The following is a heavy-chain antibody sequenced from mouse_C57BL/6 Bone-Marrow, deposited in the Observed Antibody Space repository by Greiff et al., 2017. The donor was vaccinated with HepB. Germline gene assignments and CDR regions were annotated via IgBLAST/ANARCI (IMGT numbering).Heavy chain of an antibody. V-gene: IGHV1-81*01. D-gene: IGHD2-2*01. CDR2: IYPRSGNT. CDR3: AISLWLRRGHWYFDV. CDR1: GYTFTSYG. J-gene: IGHJ1*03. Sequence: VQLQESGAELARPGASVKLSCKASGYTFTSYGISWVKQRTGQGLEWIGEIYPRSGNTYYNEKFKGKATLTADKSSSTAYMELRSLTSEDSAVYFCAISLWLRRGHWYFDVWGTGTTVTVSS.